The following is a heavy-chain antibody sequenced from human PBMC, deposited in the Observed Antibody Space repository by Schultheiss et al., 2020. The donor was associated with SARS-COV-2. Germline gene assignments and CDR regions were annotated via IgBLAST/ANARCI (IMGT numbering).Heavy chain of an antibody. V-gene: IGHV4-34*01. J-gene: IGHJ3*02. CDR1: GGSFSDYY. D-gene: IGHD3-10*01. CDR2: INHSGST. CDR3: ASSKGRGAFDI. Sequence: SETLSLTCAVYGGSFSDYYWSWVRQPPGKGLEWIGEINHSGSTNYNPSLKSRVTISADTSKNQFSVTVNSVTAADTAVYYCASSKGRGAFDIWGQGTMVTVSS.